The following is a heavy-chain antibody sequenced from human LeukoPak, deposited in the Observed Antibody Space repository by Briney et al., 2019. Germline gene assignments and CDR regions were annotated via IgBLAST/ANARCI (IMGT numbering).Heavy chain of an antibody. V-gene: IGHV3-30*04. D-gene: IGHD3-3*01. CDR3: ARASLLGVRFLEWSTPGGHY. CDR1: GFTFSSYA. Sequence: GGPLRLSCAASGFTFSSYAMHWVRQAPGKGLEWVAVISYDGSNKYYADSVKGRFTISRDNSKNTLYLQMNSLRAEDTAVYYCARASLLGVRFLEWSTPGGHYWGQGTLVTVSS. J-gene: IGHJ4*02. CDR2: ISYDGSNK.